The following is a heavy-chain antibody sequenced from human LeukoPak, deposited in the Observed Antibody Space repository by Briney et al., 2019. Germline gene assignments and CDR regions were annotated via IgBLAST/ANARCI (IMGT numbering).Heavy chain of an antibody. Sequence: GGSLRLSCAASGFTFNSYAMSWVRQVPGKGLEWVSAISGSGGSIYYADSVKGRFTISRDNSKNTLYLQMDSLRAEDTAVYYCAKDNPGIAARLVPDYWGQGTLVTVSS. CDR1: GFTFNSYA. D-gene: IGHD6-6*01. V-gene: IGHV3-23*01. CDR2: ISGSGGSI. J-gene: IGHJ4*02. CDR3: AKDNPGIAARLVPDY.